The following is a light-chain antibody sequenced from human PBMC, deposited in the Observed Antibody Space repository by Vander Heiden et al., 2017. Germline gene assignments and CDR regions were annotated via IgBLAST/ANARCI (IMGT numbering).Light chain of an antibody. CDR1: QSVTNTY. Sequence: EIVLTQSPGTLSLSPGERATLSCRASQSVTNTYLAWFQQKPGQAPRLLIYHASTRDTGIPNRFSGSGSGTDFTLTISRREPEDFAVYYCQQYGDQPLYTFGQGTKVEIK. J-gene: IGKJ2*01. CDR3: QQYGDQPLYT. V-gene: IGKV3-20*01. CDR2: HAS.